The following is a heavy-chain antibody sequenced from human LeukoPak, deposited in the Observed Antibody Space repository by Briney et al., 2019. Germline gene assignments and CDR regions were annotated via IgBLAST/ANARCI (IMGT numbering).Heavy chain of an antibody. Sequence: PGRSLRLSCAASGFTFSSYAMSWVRHAPGKGLEWVSAICGSGGSTYYADSVKGRFTISRDNSKNTLYLQMNSLRAEDTAVYYCAKAASWDYGDYSFDYWGQGTLVTVSS. CDR3: AKAASWDYGDYSFDY. CDR2: ICGSGGST. CDR1: GFTFSSYA. V-gene: IGHV3-23*01. J-gene: IGHJ4*02. D-gene: IGHD4-17*01.